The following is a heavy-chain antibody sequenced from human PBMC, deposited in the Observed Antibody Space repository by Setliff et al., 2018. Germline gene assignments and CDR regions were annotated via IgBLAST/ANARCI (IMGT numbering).Heavy chain of an antibody. V-gene: IGHV4-34*01. CDR2: INHSGST. CDR1: GGSFSGYY. CDR3: ARGVVAVPSGYYYYMDV. Sequence: SETLSLTCAVYGGSFSGYYWSWIRQPPGKGLEWIGEINHSGSTNYNPSLKSRVTISVDTSKNQFSLKLSSVTAADTAVYYCARGVVAVPSGYYYYMDVWGKGTTVTV. J-gene: IGHJ6*03. D-gene: IGHD2-15*01.